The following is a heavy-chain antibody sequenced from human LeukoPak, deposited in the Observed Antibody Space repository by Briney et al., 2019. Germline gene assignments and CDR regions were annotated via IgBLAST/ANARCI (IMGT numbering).Heavy chain of an antibody. CDR1: GFTFSSHA. J-gene: IGHJ6*03. Sequence: GGSLRLSCAASGFTFSSHAMSWVRQAPGKGLEWVSSLSGSGGTTYHADSVKGRFSISRDNSKNTLYLQLNSLRAEDTAVYYCARGGSTSRVTTSRVVFGYYYYLDVWGKGTPVTVSS. CDR3: ARGGSTSRVTTSRVVFGYYYYLDV. D-gene: IGHD4-17*01. V-gene: IGHV3-23*01. CDR2: LSGSGGTT.